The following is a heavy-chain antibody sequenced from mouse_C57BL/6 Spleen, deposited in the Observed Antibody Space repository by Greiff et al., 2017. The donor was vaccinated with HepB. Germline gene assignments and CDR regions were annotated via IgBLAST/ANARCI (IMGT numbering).Heavy chain of an antibody. CDR3: ARRGDLLGLHWYFDV. J-gene: IGHJ1*03. CDR1: GFTFSDYG. CDR2: ISSGSSTI. D-gene: IGHD4-1*01. V-gene: IGHV5-17*01. Sequence: EVQLVESGGGLVKPGGSLKLSCAASGFTFSDYGMHWVRQAPEKGLEWVAYISSGSSTIYYADTVKGRFTISRDNAKNTLFLQMTSLRSEDTAVYYCARRGDLLGLHWYFDVWGTGTTVTVSS.